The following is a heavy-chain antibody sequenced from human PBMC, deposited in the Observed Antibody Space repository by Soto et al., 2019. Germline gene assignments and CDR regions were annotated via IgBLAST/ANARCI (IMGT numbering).Heavy chain of an antibody. CDR3: ARGRLTMVRGVISVL. Sequence: QVQLQQWGAGLLKPSETLSLTCAVYGGSFSGYYWSWIRQPPGKGLEWIGEINHSGSTNYNPSLKSRVTISVDTSKNQFSLKLSSVTAADTAVYYCARGRLTMVRGVISVLWGQGTLVTVSS. CDR2: INHSGST. J-gene: IGHJ4*02. D-gene: IGHD3-10*01. CDR1: GGSFSGYY. V-gene: IGHV4-34*01.